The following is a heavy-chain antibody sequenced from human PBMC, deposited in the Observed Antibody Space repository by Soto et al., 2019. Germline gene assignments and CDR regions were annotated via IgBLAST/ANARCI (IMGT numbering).Heavy chain of an antibody. V-gene: IGHV4-34*01. J-gene: IGHJ6*02. CDR2: INHSGST. Sequence: SETLSLTCAVYGGSFSGYYWSWTRRPPGKGLEWIGAINHSGSTNYNPSLKSRVTISVDTSKNQFSLKLSSVTAADTAVYYCASRPPDYYDSYRDYSYGMDVWGQGTTVTVSS. CDR1: GGSFSGYY. D-gene: IGHD3-22*01. CDR3: ASRPPDYYDSYRDYSYGMDV.